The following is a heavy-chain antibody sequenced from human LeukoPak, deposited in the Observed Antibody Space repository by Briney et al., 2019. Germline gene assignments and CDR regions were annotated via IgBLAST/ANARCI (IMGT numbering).Heavy chain of an antibody. Sequence: GGSLRLSFASSLFTFSSYSMNWVRQAPGKGLDWVSPISSSSSYIYYADSVKGRFTISRDNAKNSLYLQMNSLRAEDTAVYYCARDEVTIFGVVPNWFDPWGQGTLVTVSS. CDR1: LFTFSSYS. D-gene: IGHD3-3*01. J-gene: IGHJ5*02. CDR3: ARDEVTIFGVVPNWFDP. CDR2: ISSSSSYI. V-gene: IGHV3-21*01.